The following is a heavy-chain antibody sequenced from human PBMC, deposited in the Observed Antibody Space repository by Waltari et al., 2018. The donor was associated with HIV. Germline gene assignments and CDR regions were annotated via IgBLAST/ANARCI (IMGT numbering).Heavy chain of an antibody. CDR2: ISTSISAI. D-gene: IGHD6-6*01. Sequence: EVQLVESGGGLVQPGGSLSLSGTASGFRFSSYSRTGVRQAPGKGLEWVSYISTSISAIFYADSVKGRFTISRDTAKNSLYLQMNSLRAEDTAVYYCARDRTRYYFDSWGQGTLVTVSS. CDR3: ARDRTRYYFDS. V-gene: IGHV3-48*01. J-gene: IGHJ4*02. CDR1: GFRFSSYS.